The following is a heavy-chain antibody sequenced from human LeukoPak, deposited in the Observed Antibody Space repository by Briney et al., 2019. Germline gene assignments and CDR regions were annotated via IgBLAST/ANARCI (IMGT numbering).Heavy chain of an antibody. V-gene: IGHV1-2*02. Sequence: GASVKVSCKASGYTFTGYYMHWVRQAPGQGLEWMGWISPNSGGTNYAQKFQGRVTMTRDTSISTAYMELSRLRSDDTAVYYCARVQGDIVVVPAAPYFDYWGQGTLVTVSS. CDR1: GYTFTGYY. D-gene: IGHD2-2*01. CDR3: ARVQGDIVVVPAAPYFDY. CDR2: ISPNSGGT. J-gene: IGHJ4*02.